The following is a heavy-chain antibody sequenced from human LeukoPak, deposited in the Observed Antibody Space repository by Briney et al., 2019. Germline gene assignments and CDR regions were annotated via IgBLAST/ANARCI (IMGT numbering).Heavy chain of an antibody. CDR2: ISGSGGST. Sequence: GGSLRLSCAASGFTFNNYAMNWVRQAPGKGLEWVSGISGSGGSTYYADSVKGRFTISRDNSKNTLYLQMNSLRAEDTAVYYCANPKESYYYNYNMDVGGKGPPFPVSS. D-gene: IGHD3-10*01. CDR3: ANPKESYYYNYNMDV. J-gene: IGHJ6*03. V-gene: IGHV3-23*01. CDR1: GFTFNNYA.